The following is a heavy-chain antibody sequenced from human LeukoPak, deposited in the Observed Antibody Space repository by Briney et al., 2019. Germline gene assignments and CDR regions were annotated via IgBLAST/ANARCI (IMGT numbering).Heavy chain of an antibody. D-gene: IGHD3-22*01. V-gene: IGHV4-59*08. CDR1: GGSISSYY. CDR2: IYYSGST. CDR3: ARFPHYYDSSGRPEYYFDY. J-gene: IGHJ4*02. Sequence: PSETLSLTCTVSGGSISSYYWSWIRQPPGKGLEWIGYIYYSGSTYYNPSLKSRVTISVDTSKNQFSLKLSSVTAADTAVYYCARFPHYYDSSGRPEYYFDYWGQGTLVTVSS.